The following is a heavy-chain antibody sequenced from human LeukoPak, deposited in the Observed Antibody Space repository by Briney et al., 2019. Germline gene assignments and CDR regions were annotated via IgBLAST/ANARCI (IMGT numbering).Heavy chain of an antibody. CDR2: IYYRGST. J-gene: IGHJ6*03. D-gene: IGHD2-2*01. V-gene: IGHV4-59*01. Sequence: SETLSLTCTVSGGSISSYYWSWIRQPPGKGLEWIGYIYYRGSTNYNPSLKSRVTISVDTSKNQFSLKLSSVTAADTAVYYCARGDCSSTICYSPMDVWGKGTTVTVSS. CDR1: GGSISSYY. CDR3: ARGDCSSTICYSPMDV.